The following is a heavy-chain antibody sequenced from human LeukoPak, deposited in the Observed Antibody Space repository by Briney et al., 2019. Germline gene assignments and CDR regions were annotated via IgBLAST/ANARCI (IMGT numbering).Heavy chain of an antibody. CDR2: INPNSGGT. Sequence: ASVKVSCKASGYTFTGYYMHWVRQAPGQGLEWMGRINPNSGGTNYAQKFQGRVTMTRVTSISTAYMELSRLRSDDTAVYYCARYDYVWGSYRTPGDCWGQGTLVTVSS. CDR1: GYTFTGYY. J-gene: IGHJ4*02. V-gene: IGHV1-2*06. D-gene: IGHD3-16*02. CDR3: ARYDYVWGSYRTPGDC.